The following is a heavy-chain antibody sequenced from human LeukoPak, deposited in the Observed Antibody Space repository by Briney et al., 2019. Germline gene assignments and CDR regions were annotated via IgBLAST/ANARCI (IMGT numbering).Heavy chain of an antibody. Sequence: PGGSLRLSCAASGFXVSSNYMSWVRQAPGKGLEWVSVIYSGGSTYYADSVKGRFTISRHNSKNTLYLQMNSLRAEDTAVYYCARDQSGTGIDAFDIWGQGTMVTVSS. CDR1: GFXVSSNY. D-gene: IGHD2-8*02. CDR3: ARDQSGTGIDAFDI. CDR2: IYSGGST. V-gene: IGHV3-53*04. J-gene: IGHJ3*02.